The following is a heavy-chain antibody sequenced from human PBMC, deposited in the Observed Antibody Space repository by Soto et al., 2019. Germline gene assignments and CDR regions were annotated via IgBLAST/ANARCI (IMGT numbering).Heavy chain of an antibody. Sequence: SQTLSLTCAISGDSVSNNSAAWNWIRQSPSRGLEWLGRTYYRSEWYNDYALSVKSRITINPDTSKNQFSLQLNSVTPEDTAVYYCARDGGLIAAAGTGYYYYGMDVWGQGTTVTVSS. CDR2: TYYRSEWYN. J-gene: IGHJ6*02. CDR1: GDSVSNNSAA. D-gene: IGHD6-13*01. V-gene: IGHV6-1*01. CDR3: ARDGGLIAAAGTGYYYYGMDV.